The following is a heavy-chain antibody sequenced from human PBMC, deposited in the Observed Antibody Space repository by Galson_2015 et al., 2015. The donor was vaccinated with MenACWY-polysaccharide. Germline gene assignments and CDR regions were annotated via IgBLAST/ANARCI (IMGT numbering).Heavy chain of an antibody. CDR2: IRTQSEGRA. J-gene: IGHJ4*02. V-gene: IGHV3-15*01. D-gene: IGHD1-14*01. Sequence: LRLSCAGSGYTFNSAWMNWVRQAPGKGLEWVARIRTQSEGRAAYATPVKGRFTISRDDSNNALYLHMNNLKPEDTAMYYCTADVPEPLSQIDYWGQGTLVTVSS. CDR1: GYTFNSAW. CDR3: TADVPEPLSQIDY.